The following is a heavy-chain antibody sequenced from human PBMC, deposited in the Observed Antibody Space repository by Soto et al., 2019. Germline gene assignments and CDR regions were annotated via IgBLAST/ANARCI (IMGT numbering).Heavy chain of an antibody. CDR1: GGSINSGDYY. Sequence: SETLSLTCTVSGGSINSGDYYWSWIRQPPGKGLEWIGYIYYSGSTYYNPPLRSRVTISVDTSKNHFSLNLNSMTAADTAVYYCARHNYGSGSTYFDYWGKGTLVTVSS. CDR3: ARHNYGSGSTYFDY. CDR2: IYYSGST. D-gene: IGHD3-10*01. V-gene: IGHV4-30-4*01. J-gene: IGHJ4*02.